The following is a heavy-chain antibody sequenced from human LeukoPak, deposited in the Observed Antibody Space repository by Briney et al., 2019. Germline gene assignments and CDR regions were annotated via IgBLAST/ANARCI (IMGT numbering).Heavy chain of an antibody. J-gene: IGHJ4*02. CDR1: GGTFSSYA. CDR3: ARVRYYDILTGYYAFDY. D-gene: IGHD3-9*01. V-gene: IGHV1-69*06. CDR2: IIPIFGTA. Sequence: GASVKVSCKASGGTFSSYAISWVRQAPGQGLEWMGGIIPIFGTANYAQKFQGRVTITADKSTSTAYMELSSLRSEDTAVYYCARVRYYDILTGYYAFDYWGQGTLVTVSS.